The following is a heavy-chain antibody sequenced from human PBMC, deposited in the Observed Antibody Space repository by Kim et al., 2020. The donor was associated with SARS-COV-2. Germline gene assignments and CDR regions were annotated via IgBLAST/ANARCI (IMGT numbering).Heavy chain of an antibody. J-gene: IGHJ6*02. CDR3: AREPQTKQWLVQASLSGMDV. V-gene: IGHV3-21*01. Sequence: GGSLRLSCAASGFTFSSYSMNWVRQAPGKGLEWVSSISSSSSYIYYADSVKGRFTISRDNAKNSLYLQMNSLRAEDTAVYYCAREPQTKQWLVQASLSGMDVWGQGTTVTVSS. CDR2: ISSSSSYI. CDR1: GFTFSSYS. D-gene: IGHD6-19*01.